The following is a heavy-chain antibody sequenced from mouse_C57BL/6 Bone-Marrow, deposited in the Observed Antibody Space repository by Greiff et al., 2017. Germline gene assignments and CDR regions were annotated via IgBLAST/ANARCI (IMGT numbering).Heavy chain of an antibody. D-gene: IGHD3-2*02. CDR3: ARIGRAAHVDY. Sequence: LQQSGPGILQPSQTLSLTCSFSGFSLSTFGIGVGWFRQPSGKGLEWLAHIWWGDDKYYNPALESRLTFSKDTSKNQVVLKIANVDTADTATYYCARIGRAAHVDYWGQGTSVTVSS. CDR1: GFSLSTFGIG. V-gene: IGHV8-8*01. J-gene: IGHJ4*01. CDR2: IWWGDDK.